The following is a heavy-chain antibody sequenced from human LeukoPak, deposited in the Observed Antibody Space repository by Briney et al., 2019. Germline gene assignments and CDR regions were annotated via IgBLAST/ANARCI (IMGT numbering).Heavy chain of an antibody. J-gene: IGHJ4*02. CDR3: AKILSGTYSFDL. CDR2: ISGNSVTI. V-gene: IGHV3-23*01. Sequence: GGSLRLSCAAYGLTFSTYPMTWVRQAPGQGLEWVSAISGNSVTIYYADSVKGRFTISRDNSKNTLYLPMYSLRAEDTAVYYYAKILSGTYSFDLWGQGTLVTVSS. CDR1: GLTFSTYP. D-gene: IGHD1-26*01.